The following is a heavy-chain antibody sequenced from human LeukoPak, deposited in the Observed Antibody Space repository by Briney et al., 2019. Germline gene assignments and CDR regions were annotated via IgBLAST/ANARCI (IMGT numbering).Heavy chain of an antibody. CDR3: AKTKLDWLLFDF. V-gene: IGHV4-39*07. CDR1: GGSISTSNYY. D-gene: IGHD3-9*01. J-gene: IGHJ4*02. CDR2: IFHNGNA. Sequence: SETLSLTCGVSGGSISTSNYYWVWIRQSPEKGLEWIGSIFHNGNAFYSPSLQSRVTMSLDTSKSQFYLRLTSVTAADTALYYCAKTKLDWLLFDFWGQGILVTVSS.